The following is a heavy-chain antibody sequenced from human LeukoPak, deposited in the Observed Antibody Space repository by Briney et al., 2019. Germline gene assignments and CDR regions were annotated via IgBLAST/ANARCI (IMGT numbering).Heavy chain of an antibody. CDR3: ARGPDYDILTPYDY. CDR2: ISPSGGST. CDR1: GYTSTSNY. J-gene: IGHJ4*02. V-gene: IGHV1-46*01. Sequence: ASVKVSCKAFGYTSTSNYMHWVRQAPGQGPEWMGVISPSGGSTTYAQKFQGRVTLTRDMSTSTDYLELSSLRAEDTAVYYCARGPDYDILTPYDYWGQGTLVTISS. D-gene: IGHD3-9*01.